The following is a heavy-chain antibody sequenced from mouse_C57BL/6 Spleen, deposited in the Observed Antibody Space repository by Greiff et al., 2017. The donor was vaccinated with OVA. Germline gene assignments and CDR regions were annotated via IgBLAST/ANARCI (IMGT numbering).Heavy chain of an antibody. V-gene: IGHV14-4*01. D-gene: IGHD1-1*01. Sequence: VQLQQSGAELVRPGASVKLSCTASGFNIKDDYMHWVKQRPEQGLEWIGWIDPENGDTEYASKFQGKATITADTSSNTAYLQLSSLTSEDTAVYYGTPNPITTVVGGYAYWGQGTLVTVAA. CDR1: GFNIKDDY. J-gene: IGHJ3*01. CDR2: IDPENGDT. CDR3: TPNPITTVVGGYAY.